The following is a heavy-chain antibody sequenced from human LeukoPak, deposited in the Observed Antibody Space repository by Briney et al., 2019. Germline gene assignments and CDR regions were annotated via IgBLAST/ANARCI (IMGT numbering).Heavy chain of an antibody. V-gene: IGHV4-39*01. CDR1: GGSISSSSYY. Sequence: SETLSLTCTVSGGSISSSSYYWGWLRQPPGKGLEWIGSIYCSGSTYYNPSLKSRVTISVDTSKNQFSLKLSSVTAADTTLYYCVRYSGYDRTGSFDYWGQGTLVTVSS. CDR3: VRYSGYDRTGSFDY. J-gene: IGHJ4*02. CDR2: IYCSGST. D-gene: IGHD5-12*01.